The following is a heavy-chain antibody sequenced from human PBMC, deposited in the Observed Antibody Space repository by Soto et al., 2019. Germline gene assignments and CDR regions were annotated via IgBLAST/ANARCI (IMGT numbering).Heavy chain of an antibody. J-gene: IGHJ4*02. V-gene: IGHV4-59*01. CDR2: IYYSGST. CDR3: ARINYYDSSPSLSY. CDR1: GGSISSYY. D-gene: IGHD3-22*01. Sequence: PSETLSLTCTVSGGSISSYYWSWIRQSPGKGLEWIGDIYYSGSTHYNPSLKSRVSTSVDRSKYQFSLKLNSVTAADTAVYYCARINYYDSSPSLSYWGQGTLVTV.